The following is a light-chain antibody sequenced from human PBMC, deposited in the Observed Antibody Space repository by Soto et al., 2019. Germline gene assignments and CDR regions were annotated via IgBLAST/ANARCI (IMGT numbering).Light chain of an antibody. CDR2: DAS. J-gene: IGKJ1*01. CDR1: QSISNW. V-gene: IGKV1-5*01. Sequence: IQMTQSPSTLPASVGDRVTITCRASQSISNWLAWYQQKPGKVPKLLIFDASTLQTGVPSRFGGGGSGTEFTLTISGLQPDDFATYYCQQYNSYSPWTFGPGTKVDIK. CDR3: QQYNSYSPWT.